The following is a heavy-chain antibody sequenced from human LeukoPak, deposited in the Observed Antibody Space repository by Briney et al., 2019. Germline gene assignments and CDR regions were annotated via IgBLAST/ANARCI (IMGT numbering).Heavy chain of an antibody. CDR1: GFTFSSYA. J-gene: IGHJ4*02. CDR3: AKRIQSAMATGY. CDR2: INGSGGST. D-gene: IGHD5-18*01. V-gene: IGHV3-23*01. Sequence: PGRSLRLSCAASGFTFSSYAMSWVRQAPGKGLEWVSDINGSGGSTYYADSVKGRFTISRDNSKNTLYLQMNSLRAEDTAVYYCAKRIQSAMATGYWGQGTLVTVSS.